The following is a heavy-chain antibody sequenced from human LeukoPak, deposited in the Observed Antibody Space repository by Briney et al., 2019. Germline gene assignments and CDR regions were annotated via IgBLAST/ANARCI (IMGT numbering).Heavy chain of an antibody. V-gene: IGHV1-46*01. CDR1: GYTFTTYY. D-gene: IGHD6-13*01. CDR2: INPSGGST. Sequence: ASVKVSCKASGYTFTTYYIHWVRQAPGQGLEWMGMINPSGGSTNYAPKFQGRVTVTRDTSTSTAYMDLSSLRSGDTALYYCARGGSKQLAPPFDSWGQGTLVTVSS. CDR3: ARGGSKQLAPPFDS. J-gene: IGHJ4*02.